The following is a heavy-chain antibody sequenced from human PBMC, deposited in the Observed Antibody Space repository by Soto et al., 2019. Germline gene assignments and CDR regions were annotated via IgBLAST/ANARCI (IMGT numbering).Heavy chain of an antibody. D-gene: IGHD3-10*01. J-gene: IGHJ4*02. CDR2: IYYSGST. CDR3: ARRNGDNY. Sequence: QVQLQESGPGLVKPSETLSLTCTVSGGSVSSGSYYWSWIRQPPGKGLEWIGYIYYSGSTNYNPSLKSRVTISVDTSKNQFSLKLSSVTAEDTAVYYCARRNGDNYWGQGTLVTVSS. V-gene: IGHV4-61*01. CDR1: GGSVSSGSYY.